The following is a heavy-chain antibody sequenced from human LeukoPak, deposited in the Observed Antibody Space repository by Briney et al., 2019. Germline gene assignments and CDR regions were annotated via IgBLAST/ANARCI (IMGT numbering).Heavy chain of an antibody. CDR1: GGSISSGSYY. CDR3: STVRGGGYNVGDY. CDR2: IYTSGST. J-gene: IGHJ4*02. Sequence: SETLSLTCTVSGGSISSGSYYWSSIRQPAGKGLEWIGRIYTSGSTNYNPSLKSRVTISVDTSKNQFSLKLSSVTAADTAVYYCSTVRGGGYNVGDYWGQGTLVTVSS. V-gene: IGHV4-61*02. D-gene: IGHD5-24*01.